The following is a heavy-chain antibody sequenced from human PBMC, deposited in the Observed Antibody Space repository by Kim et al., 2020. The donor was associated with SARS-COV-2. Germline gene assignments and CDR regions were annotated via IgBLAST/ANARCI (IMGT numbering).Heavy chain of an antibody. CDR2: IKQDGSET. Sequence: GGSLRLSCAASGFTFTTYWMTWVRQAPGKGLEWVANIKQDGSETYYVDSVRGRFTISRDNAKNSLFLQMNSLRAEDTAVYYCASHSGTYFDYWGRGALVTVSS. D-gene: IGHD1-26*01. V-gene: IGHV3-7*05. CDR1: GFTFTTYW. J-gene: IGHJ4*02. CDR3: ASHSGTYFDY.